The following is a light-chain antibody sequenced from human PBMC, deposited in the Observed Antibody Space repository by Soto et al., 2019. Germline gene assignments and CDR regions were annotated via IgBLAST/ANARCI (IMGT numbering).Light chain of an antibody. V-gene: IGLV2-14*01. CDR2: EVS. CDR3: CSYTGSLTLL. J-gene: IGLJ2*01. CDR1: SSDVGGYIY. Sequence: QSALTQPASVSASPGQSITISCTGTSSDVGGYIYVSWYQHHPGKAPKLMIYEVSNRPSGVSNRFSGSKSGNTASLTISGLQAEDEADYYCCSYTGSLTLLFGGGTQLTVL.